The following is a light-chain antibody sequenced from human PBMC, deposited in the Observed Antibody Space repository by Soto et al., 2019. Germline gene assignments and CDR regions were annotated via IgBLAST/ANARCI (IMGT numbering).Light chain of an antibody. CDR1: SSDVGGYNY. J-gene: IGLJ2*01. V-gene: IGLV2-14*01. CDR3: SSYIGSSTYGV. Sequence: QSVLTQPASVSGSPGQSITISCTGTSSDVGGYNYVSWYQQHPGKAPKLMIYDVNNRPSGVSNRFSGSKSGNTASLTISGPRAEDEADDYCSSYIGSSTYGVFGGGTKVTVL. CDR2: DVN.